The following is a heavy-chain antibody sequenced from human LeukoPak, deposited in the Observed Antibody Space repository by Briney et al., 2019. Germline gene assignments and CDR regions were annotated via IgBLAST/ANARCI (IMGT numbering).Heavy chain of an antibody. D-gene: IGHD3-22*01. CDR2: IYYSGST. CDR3: ARGYAYDSSGYLDY. Sequence: SETLSLTCTVSGGSISSYYWSWIRQPPGKGLEWIGYIYYSGSTNYNPSLKSRVTISVDTSKNQLSLKLSSVTAADTAVYYCARGYAYDSSGYLDYWGQGTLVTVSS. CDR1: GGSISSYY. V-gene: IGHV4-59*01. J-gene: IGHJ4*02.